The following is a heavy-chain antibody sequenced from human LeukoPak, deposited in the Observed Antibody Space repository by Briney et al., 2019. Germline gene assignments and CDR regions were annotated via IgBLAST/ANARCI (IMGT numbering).Heavy chain of an antibody. CDR1: GYTFTGYY. Sequence: ASVKVSCKASGYTFTGYYMHWVRQAPGQGLEWMGWINPNSGGTNYAQKFQGRVTMTRDTFISTAYMELSRLRSDATAVYYCARGLEGDYVWGSYRRQHWGQGTLVTVSS. CDR3: ARGLEGDYVWGSYRRQH. V-gene: IGHV1-2*02. J-gene: IGHJ4*02. D-gene: IGHD3-16*02. CDR2: INPNSGGT.